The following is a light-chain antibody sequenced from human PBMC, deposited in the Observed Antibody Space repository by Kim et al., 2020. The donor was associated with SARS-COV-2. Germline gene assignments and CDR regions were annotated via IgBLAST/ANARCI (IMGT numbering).Light chain of an antibody. CDR2: DVS. CDR1: SRDIVTYNY. Sequence: GQSIDISCTGTSRDIVTYNYFSWYQQHPGKAPKLMIYDVSERPSGVSHRFSGSKSGNTASLTISGLQTEDEADYYCSSFSSSSRYVFGTGTKVTVL. CDR3: SSFSSSSRYV. V-gene: IGLV2-14*04. J-gene: IGLJ1*01.